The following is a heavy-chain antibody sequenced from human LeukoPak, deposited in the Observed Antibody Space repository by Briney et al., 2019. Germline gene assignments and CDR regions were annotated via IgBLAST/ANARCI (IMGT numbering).Heavy chain of an antibody. CDR2: ISSSSSYI. J-gene: IGHJ4*02. CDR1: GFTFSSYS. V-gene: IGHV3-21*01. D-gene: IGHD6-19*01. CDR3: ARDSFSGWLAY. Sequence: GGSLRLSCAASGFTFSSYSMDWVRQAPGKGLEWVSSISSSSSYIYYADSVKGRFTISRDNAKNSLYLQMNSLRAEDTAVYYCARDSFSGWLAYWGQGTLVTVSS.